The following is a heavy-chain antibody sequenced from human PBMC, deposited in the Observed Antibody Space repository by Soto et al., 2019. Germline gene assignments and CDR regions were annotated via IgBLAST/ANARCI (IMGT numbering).Heavy chain of an antibody. J-gene: IGHJ6*02. V-gene: IGHV3-23*01. CDR3: AKGGCLRNQLLYGYYFHGMDV. CDR1: GFSFSSYA. D-gene: IGHD3-10*01. Sequence: EVQLLQSGGGLVQPGMSLRISCVASGFSFSSYAMSWARQAPGKGLEWVSSTSGSGGSAYYADSVKGRFTIARDNSKNTLDLEVSRPRAEDTAVYYCAKGGCLRNQLLYGYYFHGMDVWGQGTTVTVSS. CDR2: TSGSGGSA.